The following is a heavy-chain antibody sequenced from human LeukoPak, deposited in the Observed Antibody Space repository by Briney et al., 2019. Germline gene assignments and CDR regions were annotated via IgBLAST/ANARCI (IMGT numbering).Heavy chain of an antibody. V-gene: IGHV3-74*01. Sequence: GGSLRLSCAAYGFTSSGDWLHGLRQAPGKGLVWVSRSKNDGSSTSYADSVKGRFTISRDNAKNTLYLQMNSLRAEDTAVYYCTRELPRIGGQTDASDIWGQGTMVTVS. D-gene: IGHD3-16*01. CDR2: SKNDGSST. CDR1: GFTSSGDW. J-gene: IGHJ3*02. CDR3: TRELPRIGGQTDASDI.